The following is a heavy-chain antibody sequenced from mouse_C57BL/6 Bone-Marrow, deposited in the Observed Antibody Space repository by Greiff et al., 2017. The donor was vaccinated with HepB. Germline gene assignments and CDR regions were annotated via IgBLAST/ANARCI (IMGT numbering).Heavy chain of an antibody. J-gene: IGHJ4*01. D-gene: IGHD3-2*02. Sequence: EVQRVESEGGLVQPGSSMKLSCTASGFTFSDYYMAWVRQVPEKGLEWVANINYDGSSTYYLDSLKSRFIISRDNAKNILYLQMSSLKSEDTATYYCAREVDSSGFYAMDYWGQGTSVTVSS. CDR1: GFTFSDYY. CDR3: AREVDSSGFYAMDY. CDR2: INYDGSST. V-gene: IGHV5-16*01.